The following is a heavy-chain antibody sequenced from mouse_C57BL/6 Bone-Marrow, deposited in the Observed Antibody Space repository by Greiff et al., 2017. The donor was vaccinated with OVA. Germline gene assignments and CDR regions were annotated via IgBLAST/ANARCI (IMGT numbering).Heavy chain of an antibody. V-gene: IGHV1-50*01. CDR2: IDPSDSYT. CDR3: ARGDSNYSYYFDY. CDR1: GYTFTSYW. Sequence: QVQLQQSGAELVKPGASVKLSCQASGYTFTSYWMQWVKQRPGQGLEWIGEIDPSDSYTNYNQKFKGKATLTVDTSSSTAYMQLSSLTSEDSAVYYCARGDSNYSYYFDYWGQGTTLTVSS. D-gene: IGHD2-5*01. J-gene: IGHJ2*01.